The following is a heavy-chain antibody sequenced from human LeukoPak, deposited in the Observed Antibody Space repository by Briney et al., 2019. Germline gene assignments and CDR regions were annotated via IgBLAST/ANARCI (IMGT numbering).Heavy chain of an antibody. Sequence: PSETLSLTCTVSGGSISTYYWSWIRQPPGKGLEWIGYIYYSGSTNYNPSLKSRVTTSVDTSKNQFSLKLSSVTAADTAVYYCARNPANSGYDYWALGNWGQGTLVTVSS. CDR2: IYYSGST. CDR1: GGSISTYY. D-gene: IGHD5-12*01. V-gene: IGHV4-59*01. J-gene: IGHJ4*02. CDR3: ARNPANSGYDYWALGN.